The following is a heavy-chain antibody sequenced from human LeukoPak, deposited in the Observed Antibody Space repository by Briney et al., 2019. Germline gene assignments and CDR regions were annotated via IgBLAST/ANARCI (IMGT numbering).Heavy chain of an antibody. CDR3: AAPTESDRYYYYYYYMDV. Sequence: ASVKVSCKASGGTFSSYAISWVRQAPGQGLEWMGGIIPIFGTANYAQKFQGRVTITADKSTSTAYMELSSLRSEDTAVYYCAAPTESDRYYYYYYYMDVWGKGTTVTVSS. D-gene: IGHD3-16*01. J-gene: IGHJ6*03. CDR2: IIPIFGTA. CDR1: GGTFSSYA. V-gene: IGHV1-69*06.